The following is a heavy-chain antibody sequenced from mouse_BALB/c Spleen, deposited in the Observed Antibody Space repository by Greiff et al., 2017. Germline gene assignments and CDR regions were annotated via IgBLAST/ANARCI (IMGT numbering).Heavy chain of an antibody. J-gene: IGHJ2*01. D-gene: IGHD1-1*01. Sequence: QVQLQQSGAELMKPGASVKISCKATGYTFSSYWIEWVKQRPGHGLEWIGEILPGSGSTNYNEKFKGKATFTADTSSNTAYMQLSSLTSEDSAVYYCASGGYYGSSYYFDYWGQGTTLTVSS. CDR2: ILPGSGST. V-gene: IGHV1-9*01. CDR1: GYTFSSYW. CDR3: ASGGYYGSSYYFDY.